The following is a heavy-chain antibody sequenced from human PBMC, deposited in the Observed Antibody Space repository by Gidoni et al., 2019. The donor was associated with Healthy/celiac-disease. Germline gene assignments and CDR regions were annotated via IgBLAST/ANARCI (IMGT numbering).Heavy chain of an antibody. J-gene: IGHJ4*02. CDR1: GFTFSSYS. CDR3: ARDASGYYFLWRYFDY. V-gene: IGHV3-48*02. CDR2: ISSSSSTI. Sequence: EVQLVESGGGLVQSGGSLRLSCAASGFTFSSYSMNWVRQAPGKWLEWVSYISSSSSTIYYADSVKGRFTISRDNAKNSLYLQMNSLRDEDTAVYYGARDASGYYFLWRYFDYWGQGTLVTVSS. D-gene: IGHD3-22*01.